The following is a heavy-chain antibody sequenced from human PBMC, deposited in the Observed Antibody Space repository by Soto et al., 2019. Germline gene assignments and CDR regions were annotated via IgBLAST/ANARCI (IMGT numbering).Heavy chain of an antibody. CDR1: GYTFTNYW. CDR3: AASIFYYGMDV. CDR2: IYPGDSDT. J-gene: IGHJ6*02. Sequence: GESLKISCKGSGYTFTNYWIGWVRQMPGKGLEWMGIIYPGDSDTKYNPSFQGQVTISADKSITTTYLRWSSLKASDTAIYSCAASIFYYGMDVGGQGTTVTVSS. V-gene: IGHV5-51*01.